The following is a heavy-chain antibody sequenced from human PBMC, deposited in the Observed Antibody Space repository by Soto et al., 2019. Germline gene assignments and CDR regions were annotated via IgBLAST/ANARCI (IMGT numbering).Heavy chain of an antibody. D-gene: IGHD5-12*01. V-gene: IGHV4-31*03. J-gene: IGHJ4*02. Sequence: SETLSLTCTVSSGSISNGSYYWSWIRQHPGKGLEWIGWIYYSGNTYYNPSLESRVTMSVDTSKNQFSLKLSSVTAADTAVYYCARVEMATILTYYFDYWGQGTLVTVSS. CDR3: ARVEMATILTYYFDY. CDR1: SGSISNGSYY. CDR2: IYYSGNT.